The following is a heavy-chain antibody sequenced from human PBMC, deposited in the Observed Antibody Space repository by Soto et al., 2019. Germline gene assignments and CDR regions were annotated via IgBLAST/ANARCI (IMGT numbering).Heavy chain of an antibody. Sequence: WRTLTLTLTLSVTSITSTAYVGGCIRQPPGKGPEWVGSIYYSGNTHYNPSLKSRVNISVDRSKNQFSLTITSATAADTAVYSCANNLPRTGLFPSWGKGTLVPV. CDR2: IYYSGNT. CDR1: VTSITSTAYV. V-gene: IGHV4-39*01. J-gene: IGHJ4*02. CDR3: ANNLPRTGLFPS.